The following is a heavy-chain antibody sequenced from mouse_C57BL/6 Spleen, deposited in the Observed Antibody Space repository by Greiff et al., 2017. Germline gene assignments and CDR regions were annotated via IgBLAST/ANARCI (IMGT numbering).Heavy chain of an antibody. CDR1: GYTFTSYW. D-gene: IGHD3-2*01. CDR2: IYPGSGST. V-gene: IGHV1-55*01. Sequence: QVQLQQSGAELVKPGASVKMSCKASGYTFTSYWITWVKQRPGQGLEWIGDIYPGSGSTNYNEKFKSKATLTVDPSSSTAYMPLSSLTSEDSAFYYCARLSFDSFDYWGQGTTLTVSS. J-gene: IGHJ2*01. CDR3: ARLSFDSFDY.